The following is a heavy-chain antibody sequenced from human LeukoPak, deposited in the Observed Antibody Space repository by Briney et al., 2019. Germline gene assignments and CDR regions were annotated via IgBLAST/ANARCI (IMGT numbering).Heavy chain of an antibody. CDR1: GFTFSSYA. Sequence: PGGSLRLSCAASGFTFSSYAMHWVRQAPGKGLEYVSAISSNGDSTYYANSVKGRFTISRDNSKSALYLQMGSLRAEDMAIYYCARTLLRLYYFDYWGQGTLVTVSS. CDR3: ARTLLRLYYFDY. V-gene: IGHV3-64*01. D-gene: IGHD3-16*01. CDR2: ISSNGDST. J-gene: IGHJ4*02.